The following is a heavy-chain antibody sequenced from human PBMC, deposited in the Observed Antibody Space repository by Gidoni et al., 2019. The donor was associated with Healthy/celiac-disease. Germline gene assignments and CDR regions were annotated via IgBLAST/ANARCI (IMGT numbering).Heavy chain of an antibody. CDR2: TRGSGGNT. V-gene: IGHV3-23*01. J-gene: IGHJ5*02. CDR1: GFPFSSYA. Sequence: EVQLLESGGGLVQPGGSLRLSCAASGFPFSSYAMSWVRQAPGKGLECVSVTRGSGGNTYYADSVKGRFTISIDNSKNTLYLQMNSLRAEDTAVYYCAKGGGSSWSNWFDPWGQGTLVTVSS. D-gene: IGHD6-13*01. CDR3: AKGGGSSWSNWFDP.